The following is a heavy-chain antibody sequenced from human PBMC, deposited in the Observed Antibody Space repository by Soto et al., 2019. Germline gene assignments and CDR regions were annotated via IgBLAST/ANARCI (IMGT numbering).Heavy chain of an antibody. J-gene: IGHJ5*02. V-gene: IGHV4-31*03. CDR2: SYYSGST. D-gene: IGHD3-10*01. CDR3: ARVPPGASWFDP. Sequence: QVQLQESGPGLVKPSQTLSLTCTVSGGSISSGGYYWSWIRQHPGMGLEWIGYSYYSGSTYYNPYLKSRVTISVDTSKNQFSLNLSSVTAADTAVYYCARVPPGASWFDPWGQGTLVTVSS. CDR1: GGSISSGGYY.